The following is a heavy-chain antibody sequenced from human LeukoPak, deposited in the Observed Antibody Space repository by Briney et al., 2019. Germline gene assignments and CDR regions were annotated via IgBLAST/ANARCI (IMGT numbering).Heavy chain of an antibody. J-gene: IGHJ6*02. Sequence: GGSLRLSCAASGXTFSNHEVNWVRQAPGKGLEWVSYISSSGGTIYYADSVKGRFTISRDNATNSLYLQMNSLRAEDTAVYYCARDRGVTLFYYGMDVWGQGTTVTVSS. V-gene: IGHV3-48*03. CDR2: ISSSGGTI. D-gene: IGHD2-21*02. CDR1: GXTFSNHE. CDR3: ARDRGVTLFYYGMDV.